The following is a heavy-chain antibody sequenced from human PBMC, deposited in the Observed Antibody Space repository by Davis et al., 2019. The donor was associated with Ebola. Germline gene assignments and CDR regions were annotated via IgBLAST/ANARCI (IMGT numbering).Heavy chain of an antibody. J-gene: IGHJ6*02. D-gene: IGHD6-25*01. V-gene: IGHV3-30*03. CDR1: GFSFAHVD. Sequence: PGGSLRLSCAASGFSFAHVDMHWVRLAPGGGLEWMAIISPDASQIYYAESVKGRFTISRDNSKSTLFLQMTNLNPDDTAIYYCARAANHYYYGMDVWGQGTTVAVSS. CDR3: ARAANHYYYGMDV. CDR2: ISPDASQI.